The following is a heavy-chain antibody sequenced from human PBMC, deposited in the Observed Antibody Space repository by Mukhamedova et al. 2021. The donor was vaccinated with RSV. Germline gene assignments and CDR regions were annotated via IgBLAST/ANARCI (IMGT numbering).Heavy chain of an antibody. Sequence: GWVAVISYDGSNKYYADSVKGRFTISRDNSKNTLYLQMNSLRAEDTAVYYCATREGGSSSWSNWYFDLWGRGTLVTVSS. CDR2: ISYDGSNK. J-gene: IGHJ2*01. V-gene: IGHV3-30*04. D-gene: IGHD6-13*01. CDR3: ATREGGSSSWSNWYFDL.